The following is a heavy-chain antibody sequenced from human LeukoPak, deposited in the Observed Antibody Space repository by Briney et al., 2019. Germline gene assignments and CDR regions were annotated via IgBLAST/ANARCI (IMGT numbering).Heavy chain of an antibody. Sequence: PSETLSLTCAVSGYSISSGYYWGWIRQPPGKGLEWIGSISQSGSTYYYPSLKSRVTISIHTSKNHFSLNLSSVTAADTAVYYCARGGLANRGSSWYFDLWGRGTLVTVSS. V-gene: IGHV4-38-2*01. CDR1: GYSISSGYY. D-gene: IGHD7-27*01. J-gene: IGHJ2*01. CDR2: ISQSGST. CDR3: ARGGLANRGSSWYFDL.